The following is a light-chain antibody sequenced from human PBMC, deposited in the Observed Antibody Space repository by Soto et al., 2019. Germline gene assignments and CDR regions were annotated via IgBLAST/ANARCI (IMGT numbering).Light chain of an antibody. V-gene: IGLV2-14*01. CDR1: SSDVGGYNY. Sequence: QSALTQPASVSGSPGQSFTISCTGTSSDVGGYNYVSWYQQHPGKAPKLMIYEVSNRPSGVSNRVSGSQSGNTASLTISGLQAAVVCAYYCSSYTSSRTVVFGGGTKLTV. CDR2: EVS. CDR3: SSYTSSRTVV. J-gene: IGLJ2*01.